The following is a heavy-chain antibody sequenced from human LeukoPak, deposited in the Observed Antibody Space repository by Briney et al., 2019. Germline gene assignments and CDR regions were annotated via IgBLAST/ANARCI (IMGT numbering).Heavy chain of an antibody. J-gene: IGHJ4*02. CDR3: ARGIPSDY. CDR1: GFTFGDYG. CDR2: ISYDGRNK. V-gene: IGHV3-30*03. Sequence: GGSLRLSCAASGFTFGDYGMHWVRQAPGMGLEWVAVISYDGRNKHLADSVKGRFTISRDNSKNTLYLQMNSLRAEDTAVYYCARGIPSDYWGQGILVTVSS.